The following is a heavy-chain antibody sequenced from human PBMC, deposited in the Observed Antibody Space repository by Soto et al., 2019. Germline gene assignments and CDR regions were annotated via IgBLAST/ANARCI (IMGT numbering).Heavy chain of an antibody. CDR2: IYYSGST. V-gene: IGHV4-31*03. D-gene: IGHD3-22*01. CDR1: VGSISSGGYY. J-gene: IGHJ1*01. CDR3: AIYDSSGSRGFQH. Sequence: QVQLQESGPGLVKPSQTLSLTCPVSVGSISSGGYYWSWIRQHPGKGLEWIGYIYYSGSTYYNPSLKSRVTISVDTSKNQFSLKLSSVTAADTAVYYCAIYDSSGSRGFQHWGQGTLVTVSS.